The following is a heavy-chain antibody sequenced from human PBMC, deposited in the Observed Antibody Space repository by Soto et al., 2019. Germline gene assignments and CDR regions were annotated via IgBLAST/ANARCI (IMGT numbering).Heavy chain of an antibody. D-gene: IGHD3-10*01. J-gene: IGHJ4*02. V-gene: IGHV3-23*01. CDR3: VKDGDLYSGYFDY. CDR2: LTSTGGT. CDR1: GFIFNSYA. Sequence: GGSLRLSCAASGFIFNSYAMSWVRQAPGKGLEWVSTLTSTGGTYYADSVKGRFPISRDNSKNTLYLQMNNLRAEDTAVYYCVKDGDLYSGYFDYWGQGTLVTVSS.